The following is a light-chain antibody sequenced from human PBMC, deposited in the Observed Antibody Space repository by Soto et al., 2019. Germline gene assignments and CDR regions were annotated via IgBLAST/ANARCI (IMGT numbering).Light chain of an antibody. CDR1: SSDVGAYNY. CDR3: SSYTGSSTLYV. V-gene: IGLV2-14*01. J-gene: IGLJ1*01. Sequence: QSVLPHPASVSGSPGQSITISCTGTSSDVGAYNYVSWYQQYPGKAPRLMISEVTSRPSGISNRFSGSKSGNSASLTISGLQAEDEADYYCSSYTGSSTLYVFGTGTKVTVL. CDR2: EVT.